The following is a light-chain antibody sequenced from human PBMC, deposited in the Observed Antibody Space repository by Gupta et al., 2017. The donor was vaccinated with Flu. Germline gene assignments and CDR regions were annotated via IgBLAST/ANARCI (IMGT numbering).Light chain of an antibody. V-gene: IGLV2-11*01. Sequence: SALTQPRSVSGSPGQSVTISCTGTNSDVGGDTYVSWYQHLPGKAPKVLIYDVTNRPSGVPDRFSGSKSGNTASLTISGLQAEDEADYYCCSYGGSYDVLFGGGTKLTVL. CDR2: DVT. CDR3: CSYGGSYDVL. J-gene: IGLJ2*01. CDR1: NSDVGGDTY.